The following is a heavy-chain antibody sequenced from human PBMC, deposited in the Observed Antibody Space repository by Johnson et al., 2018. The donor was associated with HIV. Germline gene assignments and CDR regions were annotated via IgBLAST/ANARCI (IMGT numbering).Heavy chain of an antibody. Sequence: QVQLVESGGGVVQPGRSLRLSCAASGFTFSSSAMHWVRQAPGKGLEWVAVIGHDGGISPYAESVKGRFTISRDNSKNTLYLQMTSLGTEDTAVYYCVREFVWGSSSTVSAFDIWGQGTMVTVSS. CDR3: VREFVWGSSSTVSAFDI. V-gene: IGHV3-30*04. CDR2: IGHDGGIS. CDR1: GFTFSSSA. D-gene: IGHD6-13*01. J-gene: IGHJ3*02.